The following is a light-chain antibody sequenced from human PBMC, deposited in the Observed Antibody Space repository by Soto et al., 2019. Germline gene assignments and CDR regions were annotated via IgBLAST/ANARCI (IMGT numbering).Light chain of an antibody. Sequence: EVVLTQSLGTLSLSPEGRAIVSCSASQSVGNSFVAWYQQKPGQPPRLLIYDTSKRATGIQDRFSGSVSGTDFTLSISRVEPEDFTVFYCQQYGTSEIIFGQGTRLEIK. V-gene: IGKV3-20*01. J-gene: IGKJ5*01. CDR1: QSVGNSF. CDR2: DTS. CDR3: QQYGTSEII.